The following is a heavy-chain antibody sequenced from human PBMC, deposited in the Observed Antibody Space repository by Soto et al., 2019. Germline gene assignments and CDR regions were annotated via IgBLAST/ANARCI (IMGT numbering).Heavy chain of an antibody. J-gene: IGHJ3*02. CDR1: GYTFTSYG. CDR3: ARDGPLVVGADRGAFDI. Sequence: QVQLVQSGAEVKKPGASVKVSCKASGYTFTSYGISWVRQAPGQGLEWMGWISAYNGNTNYAQKLQGRVTMTTDTSTSTVYMELRSLRSDDTAVYYCARDGPLVVGADRGAFDIWGQGTMVTVSS. CDR2: ISAYNGNT. D-gene: IGHD1-26*01. V-gene: IGHV1-18*01.